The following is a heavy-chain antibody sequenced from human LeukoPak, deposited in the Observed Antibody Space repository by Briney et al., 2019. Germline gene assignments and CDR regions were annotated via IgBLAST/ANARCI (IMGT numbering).Heavy chain of an antibody. CDR3: ARDRIPTRPDYGDYVY. CDR1: GFTFSSYW. Sequence: GGSLRLSCAASGFTFSSYWMSWVRQAPGKGLEWVANIKQDGSEKYYVDSVKGRFTISRDNAKNSLYLQMNSLRAEDTAVYYCARDRIPTRPDYGDYVYWGQGTLVTVSS. V-gene: IGHV3-7*01. J-gene: IGHJ4*02. CDR2: IKQDGSEK. D-gene: IGHD4-17*01.